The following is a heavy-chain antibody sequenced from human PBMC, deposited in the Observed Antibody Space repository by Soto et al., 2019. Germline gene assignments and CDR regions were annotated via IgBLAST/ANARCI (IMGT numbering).Heavy chain of an antibody. CDR3: ATEGDPYGGNPTSHLDY. J-gene: IGHJ4*02. CDR1: GFTFSSYG. D-gene: IGHD4-17*01. CDR2: ISYDGSNK. V-gene: IGHV3-30*03. Sequence: QVQLVESGGGVVQPGRSLRLSCAASGFTFSSYGMHWVRQAPGKGLEWVAVISYDGSNKYYADSVKGRFTISRDNSKNTLYLQMNSRGAEDKAVYYCATEGDPYGGNPTSHLDYWGQGTLVTVSS.